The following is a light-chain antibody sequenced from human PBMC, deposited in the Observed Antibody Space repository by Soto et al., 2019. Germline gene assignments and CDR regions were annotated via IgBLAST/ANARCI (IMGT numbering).Light chain of an antibody. Sequence: QSVLTQPRSVSGSPGQSVTISCTGTSSDVGGYNFVSWYQQHPGKAPKLIIYEGSKRPSGVSNRFSGSKSGNAASLTISGLQAEDEADYHCCSYAGESTVTFGGGTKLTVL. V-gene: IGLV2-23*01. CDR3: CSYAGESTVT. CDR1: SSDVGGYNF. CDR2: EGS. J-gene: IGLJ2*01.